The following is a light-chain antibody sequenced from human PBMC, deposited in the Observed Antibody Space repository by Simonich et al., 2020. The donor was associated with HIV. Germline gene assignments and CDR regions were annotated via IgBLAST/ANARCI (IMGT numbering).Light chain of an antibody. J-gene: IGKJ2*01. CDR1: QSISSW. CDR2: AAS. CDR3: QQANSFPYT. Sequence: DSQMTQSPSTLSASVGDRVTITCRASQSISSWLAWYQQKPGTAPKLLIYAASSLQSGVPSRFSGSGSGTDFTLTISSLQPEDFATYYCQQANSFPYTFGQGTKLEIK. V-gene: IGKV1-12*01.